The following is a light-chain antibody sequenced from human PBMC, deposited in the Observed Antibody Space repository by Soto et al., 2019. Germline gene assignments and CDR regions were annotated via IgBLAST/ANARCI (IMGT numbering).Light chain of an antibody. Sequence: DIQMTQSPSTLSAYVGDRATITCRASQTISSWLAWYQQKPGRAPKLLIYKASTLESEVPSRFSGSGSGTEFTLTISSLQPDDFATYYCQQYNRSPWTFGQGTKVDIK. CDR1: QTISSW. CDR3: QQYNRSPWT. V-gene: IGKV1-5*03. J-gene: IGKJ1*01. CDR2: KAS.